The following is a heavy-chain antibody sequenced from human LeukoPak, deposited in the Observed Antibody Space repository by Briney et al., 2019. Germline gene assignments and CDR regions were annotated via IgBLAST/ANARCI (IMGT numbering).Heavy chain of an antibody. V-gene: IGHV4-30-4*02. CDR2: IYYSGST. D-gene: IGHD5-24*01. CDR3: ARDDGYNFWYFDY. CDR1: GGSISSGDYY. J-gene: IGHJ4*02. Sequence: SETLSLTCTVSGGSISSGDYYWSWIRQPPGKGLEWIGYIYYSGSTYYNPSLKSRVTISVDTSKNQFSLKLSSVTAADTAVYYCARDDGYNFWYFDYWGQGTLVTVSS.